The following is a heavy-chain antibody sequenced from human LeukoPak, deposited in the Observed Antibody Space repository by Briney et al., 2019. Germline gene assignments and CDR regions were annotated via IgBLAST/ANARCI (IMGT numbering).Heavy chain of an antibody. CDR1: GFTFSSYW. D-gene: IGHD3-10*01. Sequence: PGGSLRLSCAASGFTFSSYWMSWVRQAPGKGLEWVANIKQDVSEKHYVGSVKGRFTISRDNAENSLYLQMNSLGAEDTAVYYCARLRITMESYAFDIWGQGTMVTVSS. J-gene: IGHJ3*02. CDR2: IKQDVSEK. CDR3: ARLRITMESYAFDI. V-gene: IGHV3-7*01.